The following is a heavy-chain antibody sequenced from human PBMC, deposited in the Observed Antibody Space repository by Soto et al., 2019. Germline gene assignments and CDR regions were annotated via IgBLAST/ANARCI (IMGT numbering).Heavy chain of an antibody. D-gene: IGHD2-8*01. Sequence: PGGSLRLSCAASGFTFSSYGMHWVRQAPGKGLEWVAVIWYDGSNKYYADSVKGRFTISRDNSKNTLYLQMNSLRAEDMAVYYCARDVLCTNGVCYPYYYYSGMDVWGKGITVTFSS. V-gene: IGHV3-33*01. CDR3: ARDVLCTNGVCYPYYYYSGMDV. J-gene: IGHJ6*04. CDR1: GFTFSSYG. CDR2: IWYDGSNK.